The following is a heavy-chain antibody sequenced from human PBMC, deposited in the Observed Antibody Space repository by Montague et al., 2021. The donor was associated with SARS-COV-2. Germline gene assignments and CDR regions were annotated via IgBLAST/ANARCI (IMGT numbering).Heavy chain of an antibody. J-gene: IGHJ4*02. Sequence: SLRLSCAASGFTFSEYHMTWVRQAPGKGLQWVSYISRDSAEVYYAESVKGRFSISRDNDRSALYLQLNNLRNEDTATYYRARDSGITGADDYWGQGTLVVVSS. CDR3: ARDSGITGADDY. D-gene: IGHD1-14*01. V-gene: IGHV3-48*02. CDR1: GFTFSEYH. CDR2: ISRDSAEV.